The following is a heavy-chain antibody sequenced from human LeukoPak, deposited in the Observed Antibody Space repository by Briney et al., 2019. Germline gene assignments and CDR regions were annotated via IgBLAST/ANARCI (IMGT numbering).Heavy chain of an antibody. CDR2: ISGSGGST. CDR3: ARMGRGSGRLMDV. Sequence: PGRSLRLSCAASGFTFSSYAMHWVRQAPGKGLEWVSAISGSGGSTYYADSVKGRFTISRDNSENTLYLQMNSLRAEDTAVYYCARMGRGSGRLMDVWGQGTTVTVSS. J-gene: IGHJ6*02. V-gene: IGHV3-23*01. CDR1: GFTFSSYA. D-gene: IGHD3-10*01.